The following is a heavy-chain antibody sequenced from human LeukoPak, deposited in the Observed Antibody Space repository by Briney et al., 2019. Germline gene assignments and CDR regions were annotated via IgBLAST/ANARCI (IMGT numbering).Heavy chain of an antibody. Sequence: GGSLRLSCAASGFTFSSYSMNWVRQAPGKGLEWVSYISSSSSTIYYADSVKGRFTISRDNVRNSLYLQMNSLRVEDTAVYYCAKEKVSSGWYVDYWGQGTLVTVSS. CDR1: GFTFSSYS. J-gene: IGHJ4*02. D-gene: IGHD6-19*01. CDR2: ISSSSSTI. V-gene: IGHV3-48*01. CDR3: AKEKVSSGWYVDY.